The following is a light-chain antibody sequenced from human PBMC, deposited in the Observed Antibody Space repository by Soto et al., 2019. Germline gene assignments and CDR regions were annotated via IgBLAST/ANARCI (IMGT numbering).Light chain of an antibody. CDR1: QSFSNNY. V-gene: IGKV3-20*01. CDR3: QHYGTSTT. CDR2: GAS. Sequence: EIVLTQSPGTLSLSPGERATLSCRASQSFSNNYLAWYQQKPGQAPRLLIYGASSRATGIPDRFSGSGSGTDFTRTISRLEPEDFAVYYCQHYGTSTTFGQGTKVEIK. J-gene: IGKJ1*01.